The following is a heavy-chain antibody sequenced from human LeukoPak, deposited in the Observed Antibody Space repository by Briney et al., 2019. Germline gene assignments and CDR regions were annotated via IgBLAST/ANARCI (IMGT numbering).Heavy chain of an antibody. CDR2: SSGSGGST. CDR1: GFTFSSYA. D-gene: IGHD3-10*01. V-gene: IGHV3-23*01. CDR3: AKDIRLWFGELSAFDY. J-gene: IGHJ4*02. Sequence: GGSLRLSCAASGFTFSSYAMSWVRQAPGKGLEWVSASSGSGGSTYYADSVKGRFTISRDNSKNTLYLQMNSLRAEDTALYYCAKDIRLWFGELSAFDYWGQGTLVTVSS.